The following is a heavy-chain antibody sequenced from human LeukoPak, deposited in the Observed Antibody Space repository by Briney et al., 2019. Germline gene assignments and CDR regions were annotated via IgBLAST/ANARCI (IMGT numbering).Heavy chain of an antibody. J-gene: IGHJ4*02. D-gene: IGHD5-18*01. Sequence: PGGSLRLSCAASGFTISGNWMSWVRQAPGKGLEWVANIKQDGSEKHYVDSVKGRFTMSRDNAKNSLHLQMNSLRAEDTAVYYCVSGGYTYAHWGQGTLVTVSS. CDR3: VSGGYTYAH. CDR1: GFTISGNW. CDR2: IKQDGSEK. V-gene: IGHV3-7*01.